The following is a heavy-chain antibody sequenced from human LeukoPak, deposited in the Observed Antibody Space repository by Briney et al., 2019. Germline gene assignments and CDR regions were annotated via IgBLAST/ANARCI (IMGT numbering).Heavy chain of an antibody. CDR2: IKQDGSEK. D-gene: IGHD5-24*01. CDR3: ARDQRNGYNYGAFDI. Sequence: GGSLRLSCAASGFTFSSYWMSWVRQAPGKGLEWVANIKQDGSEKYYMDSVKGRFTISRDNAKNSLYLQMNSLRAEDTAVYYCARDQRNGYNYGAFDIWGQGTMVTVSS. J-gene: IGHJ3*02. CDR1: GFTFSSYW. V-gene: IGHV3-7*01.